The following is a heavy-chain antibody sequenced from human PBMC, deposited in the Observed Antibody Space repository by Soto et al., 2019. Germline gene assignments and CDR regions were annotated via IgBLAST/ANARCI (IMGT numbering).Heavy chain of an antibody. J-gene: IGHJ4*02. D-gene: IGHD6-25*01. CDR1: GFTFSSYW. CDR3: ARGEKRHRSLSVY. V-gene: IGHV3-74*01. CDR2: INTDGSST. Sequence: EVQLVESGGGLVQPGGSLRLSCAASGFTFSSYWMHWVRQAPGKGLVWVSRINTDGSSTSYADSVKGRFTISRDNAENTLDMQRNSLTAEDTAVYYCARGEKRHRSLSVYWGQGTLGTVAS.